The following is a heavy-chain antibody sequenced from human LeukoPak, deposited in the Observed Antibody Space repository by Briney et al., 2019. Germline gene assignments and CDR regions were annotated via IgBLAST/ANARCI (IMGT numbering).Heavy chain of an antibody. CDR1: GGTFSSYA. Sequence: ASVKVSCKASGGTFSSYAISWVRQAPGQGLEWMGGIIPIFGTANYAQKFQGRVTITTDESTSTAYMELSSLRSEDTAVYYCARGAEAGRSKSYYLEYWGQXTLVTVSS. CDR2: IIPIFGTA. V-gene: IGHV1-69*05. D-gene: IGHD6-13*01. CDR3: ARGAEAGRSKSYYLEY. J-gene: IGHJ4*02.